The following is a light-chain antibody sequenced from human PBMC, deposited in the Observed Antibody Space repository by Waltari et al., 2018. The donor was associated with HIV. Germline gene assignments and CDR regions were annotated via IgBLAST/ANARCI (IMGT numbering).Light chain of an antibody. CDR3: QSYDSSLSNWV. J-gene: IGLJ3*02. CDR1: SSHIGAGYD. V-gene: IGLV1-40*01. Sequence: QSVLTQPPSVSGAPGQRVTISCTGNSSHIGAGYDVHWYQQLPGTAPKLLIYGNSNRPSGVPDRFSGSKSGTSASLAITGLQPDDEADYYCQSYDSSLSNWVFGGGTKVTVL. CDR2: GNS.